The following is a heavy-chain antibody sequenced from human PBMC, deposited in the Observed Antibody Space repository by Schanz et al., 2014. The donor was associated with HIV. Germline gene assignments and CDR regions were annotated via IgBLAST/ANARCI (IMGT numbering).Heavy chain of an antibody. CDR3: ARALNRGSSSWYIWYFDY. CDR2: VSYSGST. Sequence: QVQLQESGPGLVKPSETLSLTCGVSGDSFSSDSHYWNWIRQPPGKGPKWIGFVSYSGSTKYNPSLKSRITISVDTSKNQFSLKMDSVTAADTAVYYCARALNRGSSSWYIWYFDYWGQGTLVTVS. V-gene: IGHV4-61*01. CDR1: GDSFSSDSHY. D-gene: IGHD6-13*01. J-gene: IGHJ4*02.